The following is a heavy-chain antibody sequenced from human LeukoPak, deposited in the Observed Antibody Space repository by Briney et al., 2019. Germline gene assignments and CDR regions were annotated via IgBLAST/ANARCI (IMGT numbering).Heavy chain of an antibody. Sequence: ASVKVSCKVSGYTLTELSMHWVRQAHGKGLEWMGSFDPEDGETIYAQKFQGRVTMTEDTSTDTAYMELSSLRSEDTAVYYCARGTLAAAVNYYYYYMDVWGKGNTVTVSS. CDR1: GYTLTELS. V-gene: IGHV1-24*01. CDR2: FDPEDGET. J-gene: IGHJ6*03. CDR3: ARGTLAAAVNYYYYYMDV. D-gene: IGHD6-13*01.